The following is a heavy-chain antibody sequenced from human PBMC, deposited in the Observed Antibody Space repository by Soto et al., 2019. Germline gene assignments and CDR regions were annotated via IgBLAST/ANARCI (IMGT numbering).Heavy chain of an antibody. CDR3: ARGDFAWEPSTDY. V-gene: IGHV4-59*12. CDR1: GGSISSYY. J-gene: IGHJ4*02. D-gene: IGHD3-3*01. CDR2: IYYSGST. Sequence: SETLSLTCTVSGGSISSYYWSWIRQPPGKGLEWIGYIYYSGSTNYNPSLKSRVTILVDTSKNQFSLQLSSVTAADTAMYYCARGDFAWEPSTDYWGQGTLVTVSS.